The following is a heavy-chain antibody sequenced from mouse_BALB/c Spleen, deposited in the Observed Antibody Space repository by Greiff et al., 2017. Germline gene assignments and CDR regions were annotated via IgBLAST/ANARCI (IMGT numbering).Heavy chain of an antibody. J-gene: IGHJ3*01. D-gene: IGHD2-4*01. CDR1: GFNIKDTY. CDR3: ANYDYEDFAY. Sequence: VQLQQSGAELVKPGASVKLSRTASGFNIKDTYMHWVKQRPEQGLEWIGRIDPANGNTKYDPKFQGKATITADTSSNTAYLQLSSLTSEDTAVYYCANYDYEDFAYWGQGTLVTVSA. CDR2: IDPANGNT. V-gene: IGHV14-3*02.